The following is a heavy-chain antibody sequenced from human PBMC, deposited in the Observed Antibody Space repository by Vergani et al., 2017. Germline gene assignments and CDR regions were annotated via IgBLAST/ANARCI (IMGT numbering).Heavy chain of an antibody. CDR2: IYYSGST. Sequence: QLQLQESGPGLVKPSETLSLTCTVSGGSISSSSYYWGWIRQPPGKGLEWIGSIYYSGSTYYNPSLKRRVTISVDTSKNQFSLKLSSVTAADTAVYYCARDASCSIAVAGNYFDYWGQGTLVTVSS. D-gene: IGHD6-19*01. J-gene: IGHJ4*02. V-gene: IGHV4-39*07. CDR1: GGSISSSSYY. CDR3: ARDASCSIAVAGNYFDY.